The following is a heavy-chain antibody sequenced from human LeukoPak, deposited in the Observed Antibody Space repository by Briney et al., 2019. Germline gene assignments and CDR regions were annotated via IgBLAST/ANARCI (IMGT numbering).Heavy chain of an antibody. CDR1: GYTFTSYG. J-gene: IGHJ4*02. Sequence: ASVKVSWKASGYTFTSYGISWVRQAPGQGLEWMGWISAYNGNTNYAQKLQGRVTMTTDTSTSTAYMELRSLRSDDTAVYYCARGGRYYDSSGYYYFDYWGQGTLVTVSS. CDR3: ARGGRYYDSSGYYYFDY. V-gene: IGHV1-18*01. CDR2: ISAYNGNT. D-gene: IGHD3-22*01.